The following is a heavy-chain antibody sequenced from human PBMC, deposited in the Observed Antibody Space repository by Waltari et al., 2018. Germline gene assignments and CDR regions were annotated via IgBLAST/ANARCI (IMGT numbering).Heavy chain of an antibody. CDR2: IHSGGNT. J-gene: IGHJ4*02. V-gene: IGHV3-53*01. D-gene: IGHD4-17*01. CDR3: AKDRSYGHSLAN. Sequence: EVQLVESGGGLTPRGGSRRLCCAGSGFAVRSSYMNWVRQAPGKGLEWVAGIHSGGNTYYADSVKGRFTISRDNSKNTLYLQMNSLRAEDTAVYYCAKDRSYGHSLANWGQGTLVTVSS. CDR1: GFAVRSSY.